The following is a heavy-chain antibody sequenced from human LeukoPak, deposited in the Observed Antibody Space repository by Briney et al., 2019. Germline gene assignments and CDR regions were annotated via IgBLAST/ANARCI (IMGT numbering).Heavy chain of an antibody. V-gene: IGHV3-48*04. J-gene: IGHJ4*02. CDR2: ISSSSSTI. Sequence: PGGSLRLSCAASGFTFSSYSMNWVRQAPGKGLEWVSYISSSSSTIYYADSVKGRFTISRDNAKNSLYLQMNSLRAEDTAVYYCASQEGYYGDAGDYWGQGTLVTVSS. CDR1: GFTFSSYS. CDR3: ASQEGYYGDAGDY. D-gene: IGHD3-22*01.